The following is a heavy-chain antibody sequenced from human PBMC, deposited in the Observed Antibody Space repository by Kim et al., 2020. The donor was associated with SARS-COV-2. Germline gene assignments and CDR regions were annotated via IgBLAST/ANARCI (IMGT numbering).Heavy chain of an antibody. CDR1: GGSFSTYA. CDR2: IIPIFGAP. J-gene: IGHJ6*02. CDR3: ARVNTQYCSSTSCLQNYYYYGMDV. Sequence: SVKVSCKASGGSFSTYAISWVRQAPGQGLEWMGGIIPIFGAPNYAQKFQGRVTITADESTSTAYMELSSLRSEDTAVYYCARVNTQYCSSTSCLQNYYYYGMDVWGQGTTVTVYS. D-gene: IGHD2-2*01. V-gene: IGHV1-69*13.